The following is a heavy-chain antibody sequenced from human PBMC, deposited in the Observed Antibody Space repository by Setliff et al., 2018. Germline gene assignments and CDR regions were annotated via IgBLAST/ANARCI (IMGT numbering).Heavy chain of an antibody. J-gene: IGHJ3*02. CDR1: GGSISSYY. CDR2: IYTSGST. Sequence: SETLSLTCTVSGGSISSYYWSWIRQPAGKGLEWIGRIYTSGSTNYSPSPKSRVTMSVDTSKNQFSLKLSSVTAADTAVYYCARKGISALSGAFDMWGQGTMVTVSS. CDR3: ARKGISALSGAFDM. V-gene: IGHV4-4*07. D-gene: IGHD1-26*01.